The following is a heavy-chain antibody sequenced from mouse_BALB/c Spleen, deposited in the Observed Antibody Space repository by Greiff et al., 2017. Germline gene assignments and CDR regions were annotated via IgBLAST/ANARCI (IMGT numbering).Heavy chain of an antibody. V-gene: IGHV1-82*01. J-gene: IGHJ2*01. CDR3: AREIYYDYSYYFDY. CDR2: IYPGDGDT. Sequence: VKLQESGPELVKPGASVKISCKASGYAFSSSWMNWVKQRPGQGLEWIGRIYPGDGDTNYNGKFKGKATLTADKSSSTAYMQLSSLTSVDSAVYFCAREIYYDYSYYFDYWGQGTTLTVSS. D-gene: IGHD2-4*01. CDR1: GYAFSSSW.